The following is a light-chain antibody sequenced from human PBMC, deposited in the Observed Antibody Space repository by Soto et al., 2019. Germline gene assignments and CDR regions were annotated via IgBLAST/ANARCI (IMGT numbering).Light chain of an antibody. CDR2: KAS. CDR1: QSISSW. CDR3: QQYNSSPLT. J-gene: IGKJ4*01. V-gene: IGKV1-5*03. Sequence: DIQMTQSPSTLSASVGDRVTITCRASQSISSWLAWYQQKPGKAPKLLIYKASSLESGVPSRFSGSGSGTEFTLTISSLEPDDFATYYCQQYNSSPLTFGGGTKVEIK.